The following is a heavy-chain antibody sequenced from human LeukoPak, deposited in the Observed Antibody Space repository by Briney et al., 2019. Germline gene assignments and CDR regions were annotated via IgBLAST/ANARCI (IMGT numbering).Heavy chain of an antibody. CDR2: IYAGGGT. Sequence: PGGSLRLSCAVSGMSVSSNCMTWVRQAPGKGLEWVSVIYAGGGTHYGDSVRGRFTISRDISKNAFYLQMNSLRADDTALYYCAREDSAGATFDYWGQGTLVTVSS. CDR3: AREDSAGATFDY. J-gene: IGHJ4*02. CDR1: GMSVSSNC. V-gene: IGHV3-66*01. D-gene: IGHD2-21*01.